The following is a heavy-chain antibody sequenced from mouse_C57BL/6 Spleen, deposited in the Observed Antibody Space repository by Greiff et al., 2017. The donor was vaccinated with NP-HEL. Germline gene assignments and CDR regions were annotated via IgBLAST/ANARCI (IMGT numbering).Heavy chain of an antibody. CDR2: ISSGSSTI. CDR1: GFTFSDYG. D-gene: IGHD2-4*01. Sequence: EVKLMESGGGLVKPGGSLKLSCAASGFTFSDYGMHWVRQAPEKGLEWVAYISSGSSTIYYADTVKGRFTISRDNAKNTLFLQMTSLRSEDTAMYYCARNSYDYDYAMDYWGQGTSVTVSS. J-gene: IGHJ4*01. V-gene: IGHV5-17*01. CDR3: ARNSYDYDYAMDY.